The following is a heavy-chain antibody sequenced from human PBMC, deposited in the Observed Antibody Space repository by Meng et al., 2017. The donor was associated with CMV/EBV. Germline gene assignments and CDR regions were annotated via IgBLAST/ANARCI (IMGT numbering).Heavy chain of an antibody. CDR2: ISWNSGNV. J-gene: IGHJ4*02. V-gene: IGHV3-9*01. Sequence: SLKISCTGSGFNFETYAMHWVRQAPGKGLEWVSSISWNSGNVGYADSVEGRFTISRDNAKKSVYLQMNSLRPEDTALYYCAKGPGYQAAKFYFDYWGQETLVTVSS. D-gene: IGHD6-25*01. CDR1: GFNFETYA. CDR3: AKGPGYQAAKFYFDY.